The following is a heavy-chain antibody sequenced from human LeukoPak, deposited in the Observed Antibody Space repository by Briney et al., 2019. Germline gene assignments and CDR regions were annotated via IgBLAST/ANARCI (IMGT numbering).Heavy chain of an antibody. CDR1: GYTFGSYG. CDR2: ISAYNGDT. D-gene: IGHD2-8*02. CDR3: ARDTALIITPGGPDF. J-gene: IGHJ4*02. V-gene: IGHV1-18*01. Sequence: GASVKVSCKASGYTFGSYGISWVRQAPGQGLEWVGWISAYNGDTRYAQHLHGRVTLTTDTSTGTAYMELRSLTSDDTALYYCARDTALIITPGGPDFWRRGTLITVSS.